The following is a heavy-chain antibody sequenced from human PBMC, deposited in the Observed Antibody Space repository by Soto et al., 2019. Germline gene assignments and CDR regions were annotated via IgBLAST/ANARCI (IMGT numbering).Heavy chain of an antibody. CDR3: AREGGDILTGYYDPLSAFDI. J-gene: IGHJ3*02. CDR2: ISVYNGDT. Sequence: ASVKVSCKASDYTFTSYNINWVRQAPGQGLEWMGWISVYNGDTNYAQNFQGRVTITTDTSTSTAYMELRSLRPDDTAVYYCAREGGDILTGYYDPLSAFDIWGQGTMVTVSS. CDR1: DYTFTSYN. D-gene: IGHD3-9*01. V-gene: IGHV1-18*01.